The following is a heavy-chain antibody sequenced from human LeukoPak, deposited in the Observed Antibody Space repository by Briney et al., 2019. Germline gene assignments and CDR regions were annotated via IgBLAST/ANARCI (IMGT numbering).Heavy chain of an antibody. CDR1: GFTFSSYR. J-gene: IGHJ4*02. D-gene: IGHD2-21*02. V-gene: IGHV3-48*01. CDR2: ISSSSTI. Sequence: PGGSLRLSCAASGFTFSSYRMNWVRQAPGKGLEWVSYISSSSTIYYADSVKGRFTISRDNAKNSLYLQMNSLRAEDTAVYYCAKGRLVVTAIEDWGQGTLVTVSS. CDR3: AKGRLVVTAIED.